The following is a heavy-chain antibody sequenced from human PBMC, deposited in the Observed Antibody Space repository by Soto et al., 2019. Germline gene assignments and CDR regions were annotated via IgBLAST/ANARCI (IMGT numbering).Heavy chain of an antibody. J-gene: IGHJ2*01. CDR1: GGSISSGGYY. V-gene: IGHV4-31*03. CDR2: IYYSGST. CDR3: ARVNWDYCGGGSCYSWYFDL. Sequence: QVQLQESGPGLVKPSQTLSLTCTVSGGSISSGGYYWSWIRQHPGKGLEWIGYIYYSGSTYYNPSLKSRVTISVDTSKNQFSLKLSSVTAAETAVYYCARVNWDYCGGGSCYSWYFDLWGRGTLVTVSS. D-gene: IGHD2-15*01.